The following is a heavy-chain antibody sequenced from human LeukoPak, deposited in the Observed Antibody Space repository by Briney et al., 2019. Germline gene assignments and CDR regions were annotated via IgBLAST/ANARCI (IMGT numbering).Heavy chain of an antibody. V-gene: IGHV3-30*03. J-gene: IGHJ4*02. CDR3: ARYSGSYYYPPAWDL. D-gene: IGHD1-26*01. CDR2: ISYDGSNK. Sequence: PGRSLRLSCAASGFTFSSYGMHWVRQAPGKGLEWVAVISYDGSNKYYADSVKGRFTISRDNSKNTLYLQMNSLRAEDTAVYYCARYSGSYYYPPAWDLWGQGTLVTVSS. CDR1: GFTFSSYG.